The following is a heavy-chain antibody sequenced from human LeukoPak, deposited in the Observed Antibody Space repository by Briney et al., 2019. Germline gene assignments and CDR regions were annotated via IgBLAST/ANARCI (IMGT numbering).Heavy chain of an antibody. Sequence: GGSLRLSCTASGFTFGDYAMYWFRQAPGKGLEWVVNIKQDGSEKYYVDSVKGRFTISRDNAKNSLYLQMNSLRAEDTAVYYCARDQVYDFWSGRYYYYYYYMDVWGKGTTVTVSS. V-gene: IGHV3-7*01. J-gene: IGHJ6*03. CDR2: IKQDGSEK. CDR1: GFTFGDYA. D-gene: IGHD3-3*01. CDR3: ARDQVYDFWSGRYYYYYYYMDV.